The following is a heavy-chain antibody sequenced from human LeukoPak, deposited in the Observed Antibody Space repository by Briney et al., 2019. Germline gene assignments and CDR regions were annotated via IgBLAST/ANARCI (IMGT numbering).Heavy chain of an antibody. CDR1: GGSISSYY. D-gene: IGHD1-26*01. CDR2: IYYSGST. CDR3: ARVRGSYAYMDV. V-gene: IGHV4-59*01. J-gene: IGHJ6*03. Sequence: SETLSLTCTVSGGSISSYYWSWIRQPPGRGLEWIGYIYYSGSTNYNPSLKSRVTISVDTSKNQFSLKLSSVTAADTAVYYGARVRGSYAYMDVLGKGTTVTGSS.